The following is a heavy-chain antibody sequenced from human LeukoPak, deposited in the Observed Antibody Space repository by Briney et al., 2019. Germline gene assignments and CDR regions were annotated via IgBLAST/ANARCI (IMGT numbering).Heavy chain of an antibody. Sequence: GGSLRLSCAASGFTVSSNYMSWVRQAPGKGLEWVSVIYSGGSTYYADSVKGRFTISRDNSKNTLYLQMNSLRAEDTAVYYCAKEGYYDSSGYYYFDYWGQGTLVTVSS. D-gene: IGHD3-22*01. CDR1: GFTVSSNY. CDR3: AKEGYYDSSGYYYFDY. J-gene: IGHJ4*02. CDR2: IYSGGST. V-gene: IGHV3-53*01.